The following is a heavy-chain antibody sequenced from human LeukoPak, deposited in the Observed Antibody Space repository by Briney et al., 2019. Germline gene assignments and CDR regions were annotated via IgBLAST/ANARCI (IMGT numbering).Heavy chain of an antibody. Sequence: GGSLRLSCAASGFTFSSYAMSWVREAPGKGLEWVSAISGSGGSTYYADSVKGRFTISRDNSENTLYLRMNSLRAEDTAVYYCAKPITRGYCSSTSCYGGTIFDYWGQGTLVTVSS. CDR3: AKPITRGYCSSTSCYGGTIFDY. D-gene: IGHD2-2*01. CDR2: ISGSGGST. J-gene: IGHJ4*02. CDR1: GFTFSSYA. V-gene: IGHV3-23*01.